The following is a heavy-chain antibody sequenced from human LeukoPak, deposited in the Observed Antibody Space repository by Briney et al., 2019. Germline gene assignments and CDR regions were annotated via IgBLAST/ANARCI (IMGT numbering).Heavy chain of an antibody. CDR2: INSDGSST. CDR3: ARGGSSWLDY. Sequence: GGSLGLSCAASGFTFSSYWMHWVRQAPGEGLVWVSRINSDGSSTSYADSVKGRFTISRDNAKNTLYLQMNSLRAEDTAVYYCARGGSSWLDYWGQGTLVTVSS. CDR1: GFTFSSYW. D-gene: IGHD6-13*01. V-gene: IGHV3-74*01. J-gene: IGHJ4*02.